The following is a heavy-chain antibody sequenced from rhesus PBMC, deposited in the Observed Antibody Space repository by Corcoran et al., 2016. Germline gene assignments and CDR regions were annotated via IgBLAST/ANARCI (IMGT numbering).Heavy chain of an antibody. CDR3: ARYCTGSTCYLDY. D-gene: IGHD2-2*01. CDR1: GGSISSSY. CDR2: IYGSGSTT. V-gene: IGHV4-169*01. Sequence: QVQLQESAPGLVKPSETLSVTCAVSGGSISSSYWSWIRQAQGKGLEWIGYIYGSGSTTHYNPSLNSRVTLSVDTSKNPFSLNLNSVTAADTAVYYCARYCTGSTCYLDYWGQGVLVTVSS. J-gene: IGHJ4*01.